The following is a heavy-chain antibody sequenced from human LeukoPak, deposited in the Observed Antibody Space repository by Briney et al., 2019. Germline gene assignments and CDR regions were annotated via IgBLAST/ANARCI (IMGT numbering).Heavy chain of an antibody. CDR3: TVVAAAGTFDY. D-gene: IGHD6-13*01. J-gene: IGHJ4*02. V-gene: IGHV4-38-2*02. CDR2: IYHSGST. Sequence: SETLSLTCTVPGYSISSGYYWGWIRQPPGKGLEWIGSIYHSGSTYYNPSLKSRVTISVDTSKNQFSLKLSSVTAADTAVYYCTVVAAAGTFDYWGQGTLVTVSS. CDR1: GYSISSGYY.